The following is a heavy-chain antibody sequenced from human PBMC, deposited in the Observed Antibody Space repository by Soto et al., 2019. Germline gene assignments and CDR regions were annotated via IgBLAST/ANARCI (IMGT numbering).Heavy chain of an antibody. CDR2: IDPKNGGT. D-gene: IGHD1-26*01. J-gene: IGHJ4*02. CDR1: GYSISAYY. V-gene: IGHV1-2*02. Sequence: ASVKVSCKASGYSISAYYIHWVRQAPGQGLEWMGWIDPKNGGTVSAQKFQGRLTMTRDTYISTVYMDLSGLTSDDTALYYCGRDDYGIYPYWGQGSLVTVSS. CDR3: GRDDYGIYPY.